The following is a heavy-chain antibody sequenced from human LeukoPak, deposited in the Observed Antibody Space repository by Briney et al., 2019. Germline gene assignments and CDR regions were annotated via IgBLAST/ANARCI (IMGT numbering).Heavy chain of an antibody. J-gene: IGHJ5*02. CDR3: ASTDMTTVTNFGFAP. D-gene: IGHD4-17*01. CDR1: GGSISSGGYY. V-gene: IGHV4-31*03. CDR2: IYYSGST. Sequence: SETLSLTCTVSGGSISSGGYYWSWIRQHPGKGLEWIGYIYYSGSTYYNPSLKSRVTISVDTSKNQFSLKLSSVTAADTAVYYCASTDMTTVTNFGFAPWGQGPLVTVS.